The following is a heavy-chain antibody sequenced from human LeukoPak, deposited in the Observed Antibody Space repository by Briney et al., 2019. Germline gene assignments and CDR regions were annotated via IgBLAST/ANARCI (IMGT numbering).Heavy chain of an antibody. CDR1: GLTVSNNY. J-gene: IGHJ4*02. CDR2: VNTVGTT. D-gene: IGHD2-21*02. V-gene: IGHV3-66*01. CDR3: AGSLAYCGGDCRLGDY. Sequence: PGGSLRLSCAAFGLTVSNNYMGWVRQAPAKGLEGASVVNTVGTTYYADSVRGRFTISRDNSKNTLSLQMNSLRVEDTAVYYCAGSLAYCGGDCRLGDYWGQGTLVTVSS.